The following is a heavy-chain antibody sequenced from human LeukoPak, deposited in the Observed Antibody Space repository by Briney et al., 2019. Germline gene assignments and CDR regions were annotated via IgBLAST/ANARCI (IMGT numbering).Heavy chain of an antibody. CDR2: IWYDGSNK. CDR3: ARGVGHILTGDAMDV. Sequence: GRSLRLSCAASGFTFSNYGMHWVRQAPGKGLEWMGVIWYDGSNKYYADSVKGRFTISRDNSRATLYLQMNSLRAEDTDVYYCARGVGHILTGDAMDVSGKGTTVTVSS. D-gene: IGHD3-9*01. V-gene: IGHV3-33*01. CDR1: GFTFSNYG. J-gene: IGHJ6*04.